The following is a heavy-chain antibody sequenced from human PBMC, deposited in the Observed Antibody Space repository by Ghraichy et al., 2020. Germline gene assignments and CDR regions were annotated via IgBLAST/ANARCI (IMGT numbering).Heavy chain of an antibody. D-gene: IGHD6-19*01. CDR1: GGTLSSYA. J-gene: IGHJ6*02. CDR2: IIPIFGTA. V-gene: IGHV1-69*13. Sequence: SVKVSCKASGGTLSSYAISWVRQAPGQGLEWMGGIIPIFGTANYAQKFQGRVTITADESTSTAYMELSSLRSEDTAVYYCARDWVAVAGTIDYYYYGMDVWGQGTTVTVSS. CDR3: ARDWVAVAGTIDYYYYGMDV.